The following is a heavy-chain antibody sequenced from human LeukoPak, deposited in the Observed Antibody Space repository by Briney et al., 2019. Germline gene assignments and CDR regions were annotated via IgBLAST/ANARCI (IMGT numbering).Heavy chain of an antibody. CDR3: TRAFDP. CDR1: GYKFTDYY. Sequence: ASVKVSCKASGYKFTDYYLYWVRQAPGQGLEWMGAIFPSGGKTHYSQRFQGRLTLTRDTSTNTVYMELTGLRSDDTALYFCTRAFDPWGQGTLVTVSS. CDR2: IFPSGGKT. V-gene: IGHV1-46*01. J-gene: IGHJ5*02.